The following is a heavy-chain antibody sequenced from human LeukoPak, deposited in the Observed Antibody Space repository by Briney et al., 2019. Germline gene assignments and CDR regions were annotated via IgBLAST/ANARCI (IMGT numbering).Heavy chain of an antibody. V-gene: IGHV4-59*08. Sequence: SSETLSLTCTVSGGSISSYYWSWIRQPPGKGLEWIGYIYYSGSTNYNPSLKSRVTISVDTSKNQFSLKLSSVTAADTAVYYCARSPLYSSGWHVFDYWGQGTLVTVSS. CDR3: ARSPLYSSGWHVFDY. CDR2: IYYSGST. J-gene: IGHJ4*02. CDR1: GGSISSYY. D-gene: IGHD6-19*01.